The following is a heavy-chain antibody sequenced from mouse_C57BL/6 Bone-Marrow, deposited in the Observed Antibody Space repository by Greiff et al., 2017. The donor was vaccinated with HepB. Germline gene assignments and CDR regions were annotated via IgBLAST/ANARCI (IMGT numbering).Heavy chain of an antibody. Sequence: ESGPGLVKPSQSLSLTCSVTGYSITSGYYWNWIRQFPGNKLEWMGYISYDGSNNYNPSLKNRISITRDTSKNQFFLKLNSLTTEDTATYFSARETPSYTAWFAYRGEESLGTVS. CDR3: ARETPSYTAWFAY. V-gene: IGHV3-6*01. CDR2: ISYDGSN. D-gene: IGHD1-1*01. CDR1: GYSITSGYY. J-gene: IGHJ3*01.